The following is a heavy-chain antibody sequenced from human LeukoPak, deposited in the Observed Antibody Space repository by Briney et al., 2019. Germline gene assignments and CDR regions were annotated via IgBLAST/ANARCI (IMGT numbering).Heavy chain of an antibody. CDR1: GFTFSSYW. D-gene: IGHD3-3*01. J-gene: IGHJ6*04. CDR2: IKQDGSEK. CDR3: ARSVGVGLYGMDV. Sequence: GGSLRLSCAASGFTFSSYWMGWVRQAPGKGLEWVANIKQDGSEKYYVDSVKGRFTISRDNAKNSLYLQMNSLRAEDTAVYYCARSVGVGLYGMDVWGKGTTVTVSS. V-gene: IGHV3-7*03.